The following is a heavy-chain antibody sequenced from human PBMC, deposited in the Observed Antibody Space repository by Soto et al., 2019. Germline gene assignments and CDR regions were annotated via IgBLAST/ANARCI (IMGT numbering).Heavy chain of an antibody. CDR3: ARERESSGPFDH. J-gene: IGHJ4*02. CDR1: GYTFTNYF. D-gene: IGHD3-22*01. CDR2: INSSGGST. Sequence: GASVKVSCKASGYTFTNYFLHWVRQAPGQGLEWMGIINSSGGSTNYAQRFQGRVTMTRDTSTNTVYMEVSSLRSEDTAVYYCARERESSGPFDHRGQGTLVTVSS. V-gene: IGHV1-46*01.